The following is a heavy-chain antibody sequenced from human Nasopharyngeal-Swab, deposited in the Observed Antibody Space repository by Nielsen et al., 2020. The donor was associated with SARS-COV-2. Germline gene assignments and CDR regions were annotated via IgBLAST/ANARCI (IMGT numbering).Heavy chain of an antibody. CDR3: TRCGGGCYSGRDY. J-gene: IGHJ4*02. D-gene: IGHD2-15*01. CDR2: IRSKGNTYAT. CDR1: GYTFTTYD. V-gene: IGHV3-73*01. Sequence: KVSCKASGYTFTTYDINWVRQASGKGLEWVGRIRSKGNTYATAYAASVKGRFIIFRDDPTNTAYLQMNSLKTEDTAVYYCTRCGGGCYSGRDYWGQGTLVTVSS.